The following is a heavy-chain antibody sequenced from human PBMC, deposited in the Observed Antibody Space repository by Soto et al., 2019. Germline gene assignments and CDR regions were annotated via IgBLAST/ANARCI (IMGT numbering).Heavy chain of an antibody. CDR3: ARARITMVREVIQYNMDV. CDR1: GGSVSSGGSF. J-gene: IGHJ6*02. Sequence: SETLSLTCTVSGGSVSSGGSFWSWIRQPPGKSPDYIGYISHGGITNYSPSLRSRVIISGGTSRNQFSLKVTYVTAADTGVYYCARARITMVREVIQYNMDVRGQATTVAVSS. D-gene: IGHD3-10*01. V-gene: IGHV4-61*08. CDR2: ISHGGIT.